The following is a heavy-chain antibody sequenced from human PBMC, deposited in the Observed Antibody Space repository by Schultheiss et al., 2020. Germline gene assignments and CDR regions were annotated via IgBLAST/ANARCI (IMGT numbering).Heavy chain of an antibody. V-gene: IGHV3-23*01. Sequence: GGSLRLSCAASGFTFSSSAMSWVRQAPGKGLEWVSAISGSGGSTYYADSVKGRFTISRDNSKNTVYLQMNSLRADDTAVYYCAKDLDSSGYYDAEYFHHWGQGTLVNVYS. CDR2: ISGSGGST. CDR1: GFTFSSSA. J-gene: IGHJ1*01. CDR3: AKDLDSSGYYDAEYFHH. D-gene: IGHD3-22*01.